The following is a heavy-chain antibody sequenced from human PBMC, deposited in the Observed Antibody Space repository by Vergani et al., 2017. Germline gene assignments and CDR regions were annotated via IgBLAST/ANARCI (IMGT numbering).Heavy chain of an antibody. Sequence: QVQLVQSGAEVKKPGSSVKVSCKASGGTFSSYAISWVRQAPGQGLEWMGGIIPIFGTANYAPKFQGRVTMTAVESTSTAYMELSRPRSEDTAEYYCARGSRAAGYSGPDSWGQGTRVTVSS. V-gene: IGHV1-69*01. CDR2: IIPIFGTA. J-gene: IGHJ4*02. CDR1: GGTFSSYA. CDR3: ARGSRAAGYSGPDS. D-gene: IGHD6-13*01.